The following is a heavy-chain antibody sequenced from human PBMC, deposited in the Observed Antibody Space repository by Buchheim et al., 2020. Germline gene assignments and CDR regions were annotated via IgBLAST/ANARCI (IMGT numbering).Heavy chain of an antibody. Sequence: QVQLVESGGGVVQPGRSLRLSCAASGFTFSSYGMHWVRQAPGKGVEWVAVISYDGSNKYYADSVKGRFTISRDNYKNPLYLQMNSLRAEDTAVYYCAKAGAGAPLDYWGQGTL. D-gene: IGHD4/OR15-4a*01. CDR2: ISYDGSNK. CDR1: GFTFSSYG. CDR3: AKAGAGAPLDY. V-gene: IGHV3-30*18. J-gene: IGHJ4*02.